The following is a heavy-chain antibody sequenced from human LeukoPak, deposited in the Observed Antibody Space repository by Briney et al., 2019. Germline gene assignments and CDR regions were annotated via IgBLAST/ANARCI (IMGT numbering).Heavy chain of an antibody. CDR1: GFTFSSYS. J-gene: IGHJ5*02. Sequence: PGGSLRLSCAASGFTFSSYSMTWVRQAPGKGLEWVSYISSSSSTIYYADSVKGRFTISRDNAKNSLYLQMNSLRAEDTAVYYCARDLSMIVVVPVFDPWGQGTLVTVSS. CDR2: ISSSSSTI. D-gene: IGHD3-22*01. V-gene: IGHV3-48*01. CDR3: ARDLSMIVVVPVFDP.